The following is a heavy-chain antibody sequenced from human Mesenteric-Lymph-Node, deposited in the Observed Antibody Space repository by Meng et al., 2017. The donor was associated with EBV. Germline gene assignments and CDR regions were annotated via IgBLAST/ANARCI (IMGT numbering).Heavy chain of an antibody. Sequence: QAQLEHGGAVVVNPARNLSLICANSWGSVSSNSCAWNWIRQSPSRGLEWRGRTYYKSEWYNDYAVSVKSRLTINPDTSKNQFSLQLNSVTPEDTAVYYCARETSCYDCWGQGTLVTVSS. D-gene: IGHD2-2*01. CDR1: WGSVSSNSCA. V-gene: IGHV6-1*02. J-gene: IGHJ4*02. CDR2: TYYKSEWYN. CDR3: ARETSCYDC.